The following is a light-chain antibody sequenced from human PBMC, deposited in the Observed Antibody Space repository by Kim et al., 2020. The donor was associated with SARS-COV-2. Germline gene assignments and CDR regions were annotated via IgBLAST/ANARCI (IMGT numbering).Light chain of an antibody. Sequence: EIVMTQSPATLSVSPGERATLSCRASQSVTNNLAWYQQKPGQAPRRLIHGASTRATGISARFSGSGSGTEFTLTISSLQSEDSAVYYCQQYHNWPYTFGQGTKLEI. CDR2: GAS. V-gene: IGKV3-15*01. J-gene: IGKJ2*01. CDR1: QSVTNN. CDR3: QQYHNWPYT.